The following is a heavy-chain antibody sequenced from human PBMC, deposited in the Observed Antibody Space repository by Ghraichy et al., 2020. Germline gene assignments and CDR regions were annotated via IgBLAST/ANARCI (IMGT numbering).Heavy chain of an antibody. CDR1: GDSITSAGDS. V-gene: IGHV4-30-4*07. CDR3: ARVSGSQTYYNFDY. D-gene: IGHD3-10*01. CDR2: IYNSGNS. J-gene: IGHJ4*02. Sequence: SETLSLTCTVSGDSITSAGDSWTWIRQPPGKGLEWIGYIYNSGNSYYSPSLKSRVALSIDTSRNQFSLKLNSVTAADTAVYYCARVSGSQTYYNFDYWGQGTQVTVSS.